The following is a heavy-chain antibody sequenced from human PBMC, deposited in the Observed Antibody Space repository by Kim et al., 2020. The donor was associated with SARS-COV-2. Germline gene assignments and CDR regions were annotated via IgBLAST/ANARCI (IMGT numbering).Heavy chain of an antibody. V-gene: IGHV3-33*06. Sequence: YYRGSVRGRVTNSRDNSKATLYLQMDSLSVEDTAVYYCAKSYTSGTYFFDFWGQGTPVTVSS. D-gene: IGHD3-16*01. CDR3: AKSYTSGTYFFDF. J-gene: IGHJ4*02.